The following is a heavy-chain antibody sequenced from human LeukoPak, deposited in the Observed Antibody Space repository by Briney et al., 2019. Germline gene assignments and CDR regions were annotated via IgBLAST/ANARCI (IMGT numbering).Heavy chain of an antibody. J-gene: IGHJ3*02. CDR3: AKDYFGSVPDAFDI. CDR1: GFTFSSHA. CDR2: ISDSGGST. Sequence: GGSLRLSCAASGFTFSSHAMAWVRQAPGQGLEWVSGISDSGGSTHYADSVKGRFTISRDNSKNTLCLGMNSLRAEDTAAYYCAKDYFGSVPDAFDIWGQGTMVTVSS. V-gene: IGHV3-23*01. D-gene: IGHD3-10*01.